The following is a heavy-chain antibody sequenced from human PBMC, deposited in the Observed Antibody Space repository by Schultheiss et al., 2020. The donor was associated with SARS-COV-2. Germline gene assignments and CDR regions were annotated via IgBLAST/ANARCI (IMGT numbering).Heavy chain of an antibody. CDR1: GSTFSSYA. Sequence: GESLKISCAASGSTFSSYAMSWVRQAPGKGLEWVSAISGSGGSTYYADSVKGRFTISRDNSKNTLYLQMNSLRAEDTAVYYCARASEQWLVQGWFDPWGQGTLVTVSS. J-gene: IGHJ5*02. V-gene: IGHV3-23*01. D-gene: IGHD6-19*01. CDR3: ARASEQWLVQGWFDP. CDR2: ISGSGGST.